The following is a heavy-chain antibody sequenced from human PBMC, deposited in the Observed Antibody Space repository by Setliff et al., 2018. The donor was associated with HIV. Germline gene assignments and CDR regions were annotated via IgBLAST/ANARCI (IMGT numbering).Heavy chain of an antibody. V-gene: IGHV3-33*01. D-gene: IGHD6-13*01. Sequence: PGGSLRLSCAASGFNFNSYGMHWVRQAPGKGLEWVAVIWFDGSYKYYVDSVKGRFTISRDNSKNTLYLQMNSLRAEDAAVYYCARGASSSWYYFDYGGQGALVTVSS. CDR2: IWFDGSYK. CDR1: GFNFNSYG. J-gene: IGHJ4*02. CDR3: ARGASSSWYYFDY.